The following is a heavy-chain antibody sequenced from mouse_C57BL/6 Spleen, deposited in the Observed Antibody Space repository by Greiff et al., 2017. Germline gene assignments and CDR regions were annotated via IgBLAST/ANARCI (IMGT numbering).Heavy chain of an antibody. CDR1: GYTFTSYW. CDR3: ARYGSSLYWYFDV. CDR2: IDPSDSYT. V-gene: IGHV1-69*01. J-gene: IGHJ1*03. Sequence: QVQLQQPGAELVMPGASVKLSCKASGYTFTSYWMHWVKQRPGQGLEWIGEIDPSDSYTNYNQKFKGKSTLSVDKSSSTAYMQLSSLTSEDSAVYYCARYGSSLYWYFDVWGTGTTGTVSS. D-gene: IGHD1-1*01.